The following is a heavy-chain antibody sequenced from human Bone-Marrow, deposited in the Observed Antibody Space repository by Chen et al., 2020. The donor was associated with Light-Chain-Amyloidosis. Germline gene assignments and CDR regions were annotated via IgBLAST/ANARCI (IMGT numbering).Heavy chain of an antibody. CDR3: AKDPLHSSSGAFDI. CDR1: GFNFSKNA. V-gene: IGHV3-9*03. Sequence: EVQLLESGGGLVQPGGSLRLSCAASGFNFSKNAMNWVRQAPGKGLEWVSGISWNSGSIGYADSVKGRFTISRDNAKNSLYLQMNSLRAEDMALYYCAKDPLHSSSGAFDIWGQGTMVTVSS. J-gene: IGHJ3*02. CDR2: ISWNSGSI. D-gene: IGHD6-6*01.